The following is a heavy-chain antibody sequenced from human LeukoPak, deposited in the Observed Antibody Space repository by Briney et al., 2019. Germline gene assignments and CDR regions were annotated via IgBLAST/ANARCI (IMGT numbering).Heavy chain of an antibody. CDR2: IIPTFGTA. J-gene: IGHJ4*02. Sequence: EASVKVSCKASGGTFSSYAISWVRQAPGQGLEWMGGIIPTFGTANYAQKFQGRVTITADESTSTAYMELSSLRSEDTAVYYCARDYYDSSGYYQGIDYWGQGTLVTVSS. CDR1: GGTFSSYA. V-gene: IGHV1-69*01. CDR3: ARDYYDSSGYYQGIDY. D-gene: IGHD3-22*01.